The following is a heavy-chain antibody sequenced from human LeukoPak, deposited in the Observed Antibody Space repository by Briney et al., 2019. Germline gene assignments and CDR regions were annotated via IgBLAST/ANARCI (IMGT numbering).Heavy chain of an antibody. J-gene: IGHJ4*02. Sequence: GGSLRLSRAASGFTFSSYAMSWVRQAPGKGLEWVSAISGSVNSTNYADSVKGRFTISRDNSKNTLFLQMNSLRAEDTAAYYCAKPQQLSNFDYWGQGTLVTVSS. CDR1: GFTFSSYA. D-gene: IGHD6-13*01. CDR2: ISGSVNST. V-gene: IGHV3-23*01. CDR3: AKPQQLSNFDY.